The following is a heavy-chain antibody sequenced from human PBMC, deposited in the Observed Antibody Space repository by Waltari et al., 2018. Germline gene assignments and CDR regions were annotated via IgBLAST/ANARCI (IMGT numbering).Heavy chain of an antibody. CDR3: ARDSGPW. Sequence: EVQLVESGGGLVQPGGSLTLSCAASGVTVSNNYMAWVRLPPGKGREWVSIIYSGGTTYYADSVKGRFTISRDSSKNTVFLQMNSLRPEDTALYYCARDSGPWGGPGTLVTVSS. J-gene: IGHJ4*02. CDR2: IYSGGTT. V-gene: IGHV3-53*04. CDR1: GVTVSNNY. D-gene: IGHD1-26*01.